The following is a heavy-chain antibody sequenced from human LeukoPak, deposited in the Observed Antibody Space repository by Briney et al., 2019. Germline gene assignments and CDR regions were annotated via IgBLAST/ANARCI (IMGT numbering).Heavy chain of an antibody. Sequence: GGSLRLSCAASGFTFSSYGMHWVRRAPGKGLEWVAVIWYDGSNKYYADSVKGRFTISRDNSKNTLYLQMNSLRAEDTAVYYCARGRGVVPAAFNWFDPWGQGTLVTVSS. V-gene: IGHV3-33*01. J-gene: IGHJ5*02. CDR2: IWYDGSNK. D-gene: IGHD2-2*01. CDR1: GFTFSSYG. CDR3: ARGRGVVPAAFNWFDP.